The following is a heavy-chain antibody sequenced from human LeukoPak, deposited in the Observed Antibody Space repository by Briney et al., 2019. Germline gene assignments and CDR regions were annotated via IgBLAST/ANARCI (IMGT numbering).Heavy chain of an antibody. D-gene: IGHD3-10*01. Sequence: SETLSLTCTVSGGSISSYYWSWIRQPPGKGLEWIGYIYYSGSTNYNPSLKSRVTISVDTSKNQFSLKLSSVTAADTAVYYCARHARTMVRGALWFDYWGRGTLVTVSS. J-gene: IGHJ4*02. V-gene: IGHV4-59*08. CDR1: GGSISSYY. CDR3: ARHARTMVRGALWFDY. CDR2: IYYSGST.